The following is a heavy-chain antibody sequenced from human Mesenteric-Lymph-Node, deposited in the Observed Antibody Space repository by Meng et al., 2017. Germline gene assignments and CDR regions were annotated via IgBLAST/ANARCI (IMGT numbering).Heavy chain of an antibody. Sequence: VGREGAGPGVVKPSQTRSLTCSVSGGSISRGDYYWGWIRQPPGKGLEWIGYIYYSGSTYYNPSLKSRVTISVDTSKNQFSLKLSSVTAADTAVYYCARGPTTYFDYWGQGTLVTVSS. CDR3: ARGPTTYFDY. D-gene: IGHD4-17*01. CDR1: GGSISRGDYY. CDR2: IYYSGST. J-gene: IGHJ4*02. V-gene: IGHV4-30-4*01.